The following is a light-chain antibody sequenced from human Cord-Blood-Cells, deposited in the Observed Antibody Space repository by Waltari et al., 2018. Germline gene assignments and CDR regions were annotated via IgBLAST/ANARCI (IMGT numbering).Light chain of an antibody. V-gene: IGKV1-39*01. CDR1: QSISSY. CDR3: QLRYSTPPVT. J-gene: IGKJ4*01. Sequence: IQMTQSPSTLSASVGARVTITCRASQSISSYLNWYQQKPGKAPKLLIYAASSLQSGVPSRCSGSGSATDYTLTISSLQPEDVATYYCQLRYSTPPVTFGGGTKVEIK. CDR2: AAS.